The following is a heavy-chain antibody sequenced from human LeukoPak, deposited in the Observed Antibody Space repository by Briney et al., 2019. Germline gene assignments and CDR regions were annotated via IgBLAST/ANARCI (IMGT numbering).Heavy chain of an antibody. CDR3: ARDGPIVVVPAALLYNWFDP. CDR2: ISYDGSNK. D-gene: IGHD2-2*01. V-gene: IGHV3-30-3*01. CDR1: GFSISSYA. Sequence: PGGSLRLSCAASGFSISSYAMHWVRQAPGKGLEWVAVISYDGSNKYYADSVKGRFTISRDNSKNTLYLQMNSLRAEDTAVYYCARDGPIVVVPAALLYNWFDPWGQGTLVTVSS. J-gene: IGHJ5*02.